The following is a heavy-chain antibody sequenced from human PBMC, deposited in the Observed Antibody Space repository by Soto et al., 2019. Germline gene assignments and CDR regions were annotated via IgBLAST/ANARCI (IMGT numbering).Heavy chain of an antibody. V-gene: IGHV4-34*01. CDR3: ARDKITGLFDY. CDR1: GGSFSGYY. Sequence: QVQLQQWGAGLLKPSETLSLTCAVYGGSFSGYYWTWIRQPPGTGLEWIGEINHSGNTNYNPYLKSRVNISVDTSKNQFTLKLTSVTAADTAVYYCARDKITGLFDYWGQGTLVTVSS. J-gene: IGHJ4*02. CDR2: INHSGNT. D-gene: IGHD2-8*02.